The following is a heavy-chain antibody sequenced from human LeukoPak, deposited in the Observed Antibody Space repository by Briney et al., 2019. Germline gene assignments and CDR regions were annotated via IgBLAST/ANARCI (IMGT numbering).Heavy chain of an antibody. CDR3: ARVQGYFHEDSLSFDY. D-gene: IGHD5-18*01. CDR2: IYPDNSDT. V-gene: IGHV5-51*01. J-gene: IGHJ4*02. Sequence: GESLKISCKGSGYSFTSYWIGWVRQMPGKGLEWMGIIYPDNSDTRYSPSFRGQVTMSADKSIRTAYLQWSSLQASDTAMYYSARVQGYFHEDSLSFDYWGQGTLVTVSS. CDR1: GYSFTSYW.